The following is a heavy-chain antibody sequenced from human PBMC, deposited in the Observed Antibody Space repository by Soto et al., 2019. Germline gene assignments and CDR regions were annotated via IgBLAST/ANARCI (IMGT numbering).Heavy chain of an antibody. CDR1: GFSLNTDGGG. D-gene: IGHD3-10*01. Sequence: QITLKESGPTLVKPTQTLTLTCSFSGFSLNTDGGGVCWVRQPPGEALEWLAVIYWDDDERYNPSLKTRLTITNDTSNNQVVLTITNMDPVDTATYYCAKSRILITEDAQVGDFDYWGQGTLVTVAS. V-gene: IGHV2-5*02. CDR2: IYWDDDE. J-gene: IGHJ4*02. CDR3: AKSRILITEDAQVGDFDY.